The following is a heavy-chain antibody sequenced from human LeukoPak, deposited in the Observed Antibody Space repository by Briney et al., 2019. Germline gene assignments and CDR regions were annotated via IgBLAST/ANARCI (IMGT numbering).Heavy chain of an antibody. CDR1: GGSISNTNW. J-gene: IGHJ4*02. CDR3: ARGRLATVVTPSISADFDY. CDR2: VNLQGST. Sequence: SETLSLTCGVSGGSISNTNWWTWFRQPPGEGLEWIGEVNLQGSTNYNPSLKSRVAISVDKSENHISLKLTSVTAADTAVYYCARGRLATVVTPSISADFDYWGQGTLVTVSS. V-gene: IGHV4-4*02. D-gene: IGHD4-23*01.